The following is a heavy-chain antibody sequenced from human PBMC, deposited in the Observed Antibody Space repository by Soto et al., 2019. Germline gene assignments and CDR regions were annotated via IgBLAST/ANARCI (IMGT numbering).Heavy chain of an antibody. Sequence: QVQLVQSGAELRKPGSSVRVSCTSSGGTFSTYAINWVRQAPGQGLEWMGGIIPLSGTTNYAQEFQGRVTITPDESTTTAFMDLSSLRADDTAVYFCPRDSQDQNDLRFLRSFAYWGQGTVVTVSS. J-gene: IGHJ4*02. CDR1: GGTFSTYA. V-gene: IGHV1-69*01. CDR3: PRDSQDQNDLRFLRSFAY. D-gene: IGHD3-3*01. CDR2: IIPLSGTT.